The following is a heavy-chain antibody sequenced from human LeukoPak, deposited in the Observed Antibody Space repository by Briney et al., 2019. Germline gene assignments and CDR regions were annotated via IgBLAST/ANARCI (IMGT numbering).Heavy chain of an antibody. CDR2: IYTSGST. V-gene: IGHV4-61*02. CDR1: GGSISSDSYY. Sequence: PSETLSLTCTVSGGSISSDSYYWSWIPQPAGQELEWFGRIYTSGSTNYNPSLKSRVTISVDTSKNQFSLKLSSVTAEDTAVYYCARVAHCSSTTCYQGIFDYWGQGTLVTVSS. J-gene: IGHJ4*02. D-gene: IGHD2-2*01. CDR3: ARVAHCSSTTCYQGIFDY.